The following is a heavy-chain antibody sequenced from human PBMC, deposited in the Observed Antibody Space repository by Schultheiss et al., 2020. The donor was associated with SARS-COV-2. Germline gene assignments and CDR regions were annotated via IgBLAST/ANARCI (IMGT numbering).Heavy chain of an antibody. CDR1: GFTFSSYD. D-gene: IGHD6-13*01. J-gene: IGHJ3*02. V-gene: IGHV4-34*01. CDR2: INHSGST. CDR3: ARSVQLYAFDI. Sequence: GSLRLSCAASGFTFSSYDMHWVRQATGKGLEWIGEINHSGSTNYNPSLKSRVTMSVDTSKNQFSLKLSSVTAADTAVYYCARSVQLYAFDIWGQGTMVTVSS.